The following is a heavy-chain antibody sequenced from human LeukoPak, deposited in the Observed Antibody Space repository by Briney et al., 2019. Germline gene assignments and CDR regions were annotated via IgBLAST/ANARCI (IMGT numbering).Heavy chain of an antibody. CDR2: IIPILRIT. D-gene: IGHD6-19*01. CDR3: AREAPESETIPMTGTNYFDY. V-gene: IGHV1-69*02. Sequence: SVKVSCKASGGTFTNYTINRVRQVPGQGLEWMGRIIPILRITTYARKFHDRVTIAADKSTRTAYIVVSSLTSEDTAVYYCAREAPESETIPMTGTNYFDYWGQGTLVTVSS. J-gene: IGHJ4*02. CDR1: GGTFTNYT.